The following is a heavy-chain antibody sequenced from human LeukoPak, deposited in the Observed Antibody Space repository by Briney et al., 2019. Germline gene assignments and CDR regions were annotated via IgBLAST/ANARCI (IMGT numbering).Heavy chain of an antibody. V-gene: IGHV3-23*01. CDR1: GFTFGNYD. D-gene: IGHD1-26*01. CDR3: AKDRTVGASYWYFDL. Sequence: GGSLRLSCAASGFTFGNYDMSWVRQAPGKGPEWVSTINGRGGSTYYADSVKGRFTISRDSSKNTLFLHMNTLRAEDTAIYYCAKDRTVGASYWYFDLWGRGTLVTVSS. J-gene: IGHJ2*01. CDR2: INGRGGST.